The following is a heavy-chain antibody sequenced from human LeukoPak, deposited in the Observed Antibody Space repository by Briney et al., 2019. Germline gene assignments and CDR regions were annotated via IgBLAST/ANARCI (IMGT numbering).Heavy chain of an antibody. CDR1: GYTFTSYG. D-gene: IGHD2-2*01. Sequence: ASVKVSCKASGYTFTSYGISWVRQAPGQGLEWMGWISGYNGNTKYGQKFQGRVTMTTDTSTSTAYMELRSLRSDDTAVYYCAREMEDIVVVPAALYYYYYGMDVWGQGTTVTVSS. V-gene: IGHV1-18*01. CDR3: AREMEDIVVVPAALYYYYYGMDV. CDR2: ISGYNGNT. J-gene: IGHJ6*02.